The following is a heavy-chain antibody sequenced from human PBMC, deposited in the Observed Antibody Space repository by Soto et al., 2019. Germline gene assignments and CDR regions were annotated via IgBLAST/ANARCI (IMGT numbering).Heavy chain of an antibody. D-gene: IGHD6-6*01. CDR2: ISVYNGNK. V-gene: IGHV1-18*04. CDR3: ARTGGGMAARPLEY. CDR1: GYMFTTYG. J-gene: IGHJ4*02. Sequence: GASVKVSCKTSGYMFTTYGISWVRQVPGQGLEWMAWISVYNGNKKYAEKFQGRVTMTADTSTSTVSMELRSLTSDDTATYFCARTGGGMAARPLEYWGQGTLVTVSS.